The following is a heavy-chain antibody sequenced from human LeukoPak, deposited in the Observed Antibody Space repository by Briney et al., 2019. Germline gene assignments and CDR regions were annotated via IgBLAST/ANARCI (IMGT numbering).Heavy chain of an antibody. Sequence: GGSLRLSCASSGFTFSDYYMGWIRQAPGKGLEWVSYISCSGNSIYYADSVKGRFTISRDNAKNSLYLQMNSLRAEDTAVYYCAREGCSSTSCYLYYYYYYMDVRGKGTTVTVSS. CDR3: AREGCSSTSCYLYYYYYYMDV. CDR2: ISCSGNSI. CDR1: GFTFSDYY. D-gene: IGHD2-2*01. V-gene: IGHV3-11*01. J-gene: IGHJ6*03.